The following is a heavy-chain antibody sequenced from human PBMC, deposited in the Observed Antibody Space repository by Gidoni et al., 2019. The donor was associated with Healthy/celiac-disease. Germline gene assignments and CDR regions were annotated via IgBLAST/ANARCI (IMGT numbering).Heavy chain of an antibody. V-gene: IGHV4-39*01. D-gene: IGHD6-13*01. J-gene: IGHJ6*02. Sequence: QLQLQESGPGLGKPSETLSLTCTVAGGSISSSSYYWGWIRQPPGKGREGSGSMYSSGSTYYNPALTSRVTISVNTSKIQFSLTLSSVTAADTAVYYCARRAAAGTWYYSYYGMDVWVQGTTVTVSS. CDR2: MYSSGST. CDR3: ARRAAAGTWYYSYYGMDV. CDR1: GGSISSSSYY.